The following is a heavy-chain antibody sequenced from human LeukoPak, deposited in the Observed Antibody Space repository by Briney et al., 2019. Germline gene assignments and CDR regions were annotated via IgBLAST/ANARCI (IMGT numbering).Heavy chain of an antibody. J-gene: IGHJ6*03. CDR1: GVSSSRDA. CDR2: IIDSGDIT. CDR3: AKLGGQEVYNYYVGV. Sequence: GSLRLSCEPSGVSSSRDAMCWVRPDPGGGLGCVSGIIDSGDITYYANSVKGRFTISRDNSKNTLYLQMNSLRAEDTAVYYCAKLGGQEVYNYYVGVWGKGTTVAVSS. V-gene: IGHV3-23*01. D-gene: IGHD3-16*01.